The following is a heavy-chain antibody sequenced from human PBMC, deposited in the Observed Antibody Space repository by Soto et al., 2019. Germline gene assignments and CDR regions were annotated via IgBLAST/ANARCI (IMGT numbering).Heavy chain of an antibody. Sequence: QVQLQQWGAGLLKPSETMSLTCAVNGGSFSGYYWSWIRQPPGKGLEWIGEINHSGSTNYNPSLKSRLTISVDTSKNQFSLKVSSVNAADTAVYYCARGSTAATLWGQGTLVNVSS. CDR3: ARGSTAATL. J-gene: IGHJ4*02. V-gene: IGHV4-34*01. CDR2: INHSGST. CDR1: GGSFSGYY. D-gene: IGHD2-15*01.